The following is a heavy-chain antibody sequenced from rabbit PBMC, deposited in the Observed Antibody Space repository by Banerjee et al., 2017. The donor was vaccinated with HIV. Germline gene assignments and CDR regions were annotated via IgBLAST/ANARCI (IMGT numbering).Heavy chain of an antibody. J-gene: IGHJ6*01. CDR2: IDLVFGST. CDR3: ARGLGGAAGNGYGL. V-gene: IGHV1S7*01. D-gene: IGHD8-1*01. Sequence: QLVESGGGLVKPGASLTLTCTASGFSFSSSYYMSWVRQAPGKGLEWIGYIDLVFGSTYYANWVNGRFTISSHNAQNTLYLQLNSLTAADTATYFCARGLGGAAGNGYGLWGPGTLSPS. CDR1: GFSFSSSYY.